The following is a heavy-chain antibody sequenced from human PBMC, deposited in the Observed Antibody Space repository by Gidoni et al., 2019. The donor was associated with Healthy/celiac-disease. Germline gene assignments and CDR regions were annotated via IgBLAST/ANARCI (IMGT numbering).Heavy chain of an antibody. CDR1: GYTFTSYY. CDR3: ARDSLRYCSSTSCSENWFDP. V-gene: IGHV1-46*01. D-gene: IGHD2-2*01. CDR2: INPSGGST. J-gene: IGHJ5*02. Sequence: QVQLVQSGAEVKKPGASVKVSCKASGYTFTSYYMHWVRQAPGQGLEWMGIINPSGGSTSYAQKFQGRVTMTRDTSTSTVYMELSSLRSEDTAVYYCARDSLRYCSSTSCSENWFDPWGQGTLVTVSS.